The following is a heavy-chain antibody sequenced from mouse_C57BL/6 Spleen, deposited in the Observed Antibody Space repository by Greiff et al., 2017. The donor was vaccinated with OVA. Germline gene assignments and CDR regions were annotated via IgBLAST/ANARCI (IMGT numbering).Heavy chain of an antibody. V-gene: IGHV1-82*01. Sequence: VKLQESGPELVKPGASVKISCKASGYAFSSSWMNWVKQRPGKGLEWIGRIYPGDGDTNYNGKFKGKATLTADKSSSTAYMQLSSLTSEDSAVYFCAKVVPWAMDYWGQGTSVTVSS. CDR2: IYPGDGDT. CDR1: GYAFSSSW. D-gene: IGHD1-1*01. J-gene: IGHJ4*01. CDR3: AKVVPWAMDY.